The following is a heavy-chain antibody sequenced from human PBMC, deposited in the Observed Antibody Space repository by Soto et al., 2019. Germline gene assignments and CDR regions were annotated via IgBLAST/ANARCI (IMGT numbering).Heavy chain of an antibody. J-gene: IGHJ4*02. D-gene: IGHD3-10*01. Sequence: QVQLQQWGAGLLKPSETLSLTCAVYGGSFSGYYWSWIRQPPGKGLEWIGEINHSGSTNYNPSLKGRVTISVDTSKNHFSLKLSSVTAADTAVYYCARGRGILWFGELSPFGYWGQGTLVTVSS. V-gene: IGHV4-34*01. CDR2: INHSGST. CDR3: ARGRGILWFGELSPFGY. CDR1: GGSFSGYY.